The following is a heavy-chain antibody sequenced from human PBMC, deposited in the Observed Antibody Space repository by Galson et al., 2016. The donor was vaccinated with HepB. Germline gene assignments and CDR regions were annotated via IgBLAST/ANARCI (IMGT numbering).Heavy chain of an antibody. V-gene: IGHV3-7*03. Sequence: SLRLSCAASGFTFSANWMSWVRQAPGKGLEWVANITEDGSEKYYVDSVKGRFTMSRDNARNSVNLQMNSLRAEDTAVYYCVRERLKSTYWGQGTLVTVSS. D-gene: IGHD2/OR15-2a*01. J-gene: IGHJ4*02. CDR1: GFTFSANW. CDR3: VRERLKSTY. CDR2: ITEDGSEK.